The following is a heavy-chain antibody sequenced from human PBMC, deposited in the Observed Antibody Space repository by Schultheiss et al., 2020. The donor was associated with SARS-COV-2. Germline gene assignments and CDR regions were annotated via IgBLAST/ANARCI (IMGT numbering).Heavy chain of an antibody. CDR3: AKGTIFPVDYYYYMDV. Sequence: GGSLRLSCAASGFTFSSYAMSWVRQAPGKGLEWVSAISGSGGSTYYADSVKGRFTISRDNSKNTLYLQMNSLRAEDTAVYYCAKGTIFPVDYYYYMDVWGKGTTVTVSS. D-gene: IGHD3-3*01. CDR2: ISGSGGST. CDR1: GFTFSSYA. J-gene: IGHJ6*03. V-gene: IGHV3-23*01.